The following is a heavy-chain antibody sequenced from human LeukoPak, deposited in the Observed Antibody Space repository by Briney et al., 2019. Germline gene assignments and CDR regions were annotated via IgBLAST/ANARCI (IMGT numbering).Heavy chain of an antibody. D-gene: IGHD3-22*01. J-gene: IGHJ3*02. CDR1: GYTFSGYY. CDR3: ARGPYYYDRLDPGAFDI. V-gene: IGHV1-2*02. CDR2: INPNSGGT. Sequence: ASVKVSCKASGYTFSGYYMHWARQAPGQGLEWMGWINPNSGGTNYPQKFQGRVTMTRDTSISTANMELSRLRSDDTAVHYCARGPYYYDRLDPGAFDIWGQGTMVTVSS.